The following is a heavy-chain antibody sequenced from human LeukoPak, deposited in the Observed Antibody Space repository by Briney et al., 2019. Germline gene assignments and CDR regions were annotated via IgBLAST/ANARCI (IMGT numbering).Heavy chain of an antibody. CDR3: ARLVVAATRPSNWFDP. V-gene: IGHV3-48*03. J-gene: IGHJ5*02. Sequence: GGSLRLSCAASGFTFSSYEMNWVRQAPGKGLEWVSYISSSGSTIYYADSVKGRFTISRDNAKISLYLQMNSLRAEDTAVYYCARLVVAATRPSNWFDPWGQGTLVTVSS. D-gene: IGHD2-15*01. CDR1: GFTFSSYE. CDR2: ISSSGSTI.